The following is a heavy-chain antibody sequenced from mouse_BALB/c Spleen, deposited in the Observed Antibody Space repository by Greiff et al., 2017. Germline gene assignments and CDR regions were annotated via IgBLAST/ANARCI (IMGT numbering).Heavy chain of an antibody. D-gene: IGHD1-2*01. Sequence: QVQLQQSGAELVKPGASVKLSCKASGYTFTSYWMHWVKQRPGQGLEWIGEIDPSDSYTNYNQKFKGKATLTVDKSSSTAYMQLSSLTSEDSAVYYCARGGIYYGYGFAYWGQGTLVTVSA. V-gene: IGHV1-69*02. CDR2: IDPSDSYT. CDR1: GYTFTSYW. J-gene: IGHJ3*01. CDR3: ARGGIYYGYGFAY.